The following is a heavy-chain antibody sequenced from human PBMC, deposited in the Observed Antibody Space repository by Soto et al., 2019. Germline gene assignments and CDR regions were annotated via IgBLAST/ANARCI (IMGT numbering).Heavy chain of an antibody. Sequence: EVQLLESGGDLIQPGGSLRLSCAASGFSFSSYSMSWVRQVPGKGLEWVSGMSATGGSTYYADSVKGRFTTSRDNSRKTMYLQMNSLRADDTAVYYCAKSWGDTWQESAFYIWCQGTMVTVSA. J-gene: IGHJ3*02. V-gene: IGHV3-23*01. CDR2: MSATGGST. D-gene: IGHD5-18*01. CDR3: AKSWGDTWQESAFYI. CDR1: GFSFSSYS.